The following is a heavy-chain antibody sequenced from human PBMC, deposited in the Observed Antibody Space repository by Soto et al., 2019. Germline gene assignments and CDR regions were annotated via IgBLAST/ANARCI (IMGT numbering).Heavy chain of an antibody. D-gene: IGHD3-3*01. CDR1: GFTFSSYG. V-gene: IGHV3-33*01. Sequence: PGGSLRLSCAASGFTFSSYGMHWVRQAPGKGLEWVAVIWYDGSNKYYADSVKGRFTISRDNSKNTLYLQMNSLRAEDTAVYYCARDHTPSYYDFWSGSTNWFDPWGQGTLVTVSS. CDR3: ARDHTPSYYDFWSGSTNWFDP. J-gene: IGHJ5*02. CDR2: IWYDGSNK.